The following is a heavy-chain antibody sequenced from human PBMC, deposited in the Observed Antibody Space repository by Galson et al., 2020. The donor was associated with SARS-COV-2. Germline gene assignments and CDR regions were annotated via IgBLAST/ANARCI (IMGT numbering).Heavy chain of an antibody. CDR1: GYSFVMYG. CDR2: ISAYNGKT. D-gene: IGHD6-13*01. J-gene: IGHJ4*02. Sequence: ASVKVSCKASGYSFVMYGISWVRQAPGQGLEWMGWISAYNGKTDYAQKFQDRVTMTTDTSTGTAYMEMKNLRSDDTAVYYCARDLRYSGSWYNYWGQGTLVTVSS. V-gene: IGHV1-18*04. CDR3: ARDLRYSGSWYNY.